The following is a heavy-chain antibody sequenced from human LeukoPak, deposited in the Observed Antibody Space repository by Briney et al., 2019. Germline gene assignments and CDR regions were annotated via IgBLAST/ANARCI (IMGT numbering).Heavy chain of an antibody. CDR2: ITPTSSYI. CDR3: VRLRRSSATGGYYYYYDY. CDR1: GFTFSSFS. Sequence: PGGSLRLSCGASGFTFSSFSMNWVRQAPGKGLEWVSSITPTSSYIYYADSVRGRFTISRDNAKNSLFLQMDSLSAEDTAVYYCVRLRRSSATGGYYYYYDYWRQGILVTVSS. V-gene: IGHV3-21*01. J-gene: IGHJ4*02. D-gene: IGHD3-22*01.